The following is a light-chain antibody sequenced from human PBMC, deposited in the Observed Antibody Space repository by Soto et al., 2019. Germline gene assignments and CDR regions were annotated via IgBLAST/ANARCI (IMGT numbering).Light chain of an antibody. J-gene: IGKJ5*01. CDR1: QTVGTY. CDR2: DAS. CDR3: QQYIKWPIT. Sequence: VVTQSTVTLSLSPGERATLSGRASQTVGTYLAWYQQKPGQAPRLLISDASTRATGIPARFSGSGSGTEFTLTVSSLQSEDFAVYYCQQYIKWPITFGQGTRLEIK. V-gene: IGKV3-15*01.